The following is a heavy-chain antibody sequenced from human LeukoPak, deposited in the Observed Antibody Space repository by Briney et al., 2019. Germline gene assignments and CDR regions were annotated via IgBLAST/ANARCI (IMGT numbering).Heavy chain of an antibody. Sequence: SQTLSLTCTVSGGSISSGSYYWSWIRQPAGKGLEWIGRIYTSGSTNYNPSLKSRVTISVDTSKNQFSLKLSSVTAADTAVYYCARGRYSSALSYYYYMDVWGKGTTVTVSS. V-gene: IGHV4-61*02. J-gene: IGHJ6*03. CDR3: ARGRYSSALSYYYYMDV. CDR2: IYTSGST. CDR1: GGSISSGSYY. D-gene: IGHD6-25*01.